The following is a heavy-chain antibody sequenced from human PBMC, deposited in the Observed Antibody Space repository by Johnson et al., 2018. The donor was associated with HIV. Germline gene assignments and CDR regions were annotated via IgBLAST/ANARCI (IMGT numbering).Heavy chain of an antibody. J-gene: IGHJ3*02. CDR1: GFTFSSYA. V-gene: IGHV3-66*01. D-gene: IGHD5-12*01. Sequence: VQLVESGGGVVQPGGSLRLSCAASGFTFSSYAMHWIRQAPGKGLEWVSVIYSGGSTYYADSVKGRFTISRDNSKNTLYLQMNSLSAEDTAVYYCARASNSGYDQAFDIWGQGTMVTVSS. CDR2: IYSGGST. CDR3: ARASNSGYDQAFDI.